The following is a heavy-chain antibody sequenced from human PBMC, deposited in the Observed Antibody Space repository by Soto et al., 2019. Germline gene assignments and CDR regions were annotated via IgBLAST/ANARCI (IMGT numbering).Heavy chain of an antibody. V-gene: IGHV4-59*01. CDR2: IYYSGST. D-gene: IGHD3-10*01. J-gene: IGHJ5*02. Sequence: PSETLSLTCTVSGGSINGYYWSWIRQPPGKGLEWIGYIYYSGSTNYNPSLKSRVTISVDTSKNQFSLKLSSVTAADTVVYYCARDPGSGSYYGWFDPWGQGTLVTVSS. CDR3: ARDPGSGSYYGWFDP. CDR1: GGSINGYY.